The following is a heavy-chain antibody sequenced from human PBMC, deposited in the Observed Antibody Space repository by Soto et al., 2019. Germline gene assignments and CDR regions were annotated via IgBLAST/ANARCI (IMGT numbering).Heavy chain of an antibody. CDR1: GGTFSSYA. V-gene: IGHV1-69*13. CDR2: IIPIFGTA. CDR3: ARTQGPNHYYDSSGYYYWEGAFDI. Sequence: SVKVSCKASGGTFSSYAISWVRQAPGQGLEWMGGIIPIFGTANYAQKFQGRVTITADESTSTAYMELSSLRSEDTAVYYCARTQGPNHYYDSSGYYYWEGAFDIWG. J-gene: IGHJ3*02. D-gene: IGHD3-22*01.